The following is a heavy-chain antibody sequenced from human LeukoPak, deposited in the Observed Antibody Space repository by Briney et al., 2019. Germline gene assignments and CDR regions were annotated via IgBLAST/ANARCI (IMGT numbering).Heavy chain of an antibody. D-gene: IGHD4-11*01. Sequence: AASVKVSCKASVYTFTSHDINWVRQATRQGLEWMGWMNPNRGNTDYAQKLKGRVTITRNHSISTAYMELSSLRSEDTAVYYCARGDSSYGDTTTDEGEESLYYYYYYMDVWGKGTTVTVSS. J-gene: IGHJ6*03. CDR2: MNPNRGNT. CDR1: VYTFTSHD. V-gene: IGHV1-8*03. CDR3: ARGDSSYGDTTTDEGEESLYYYYYYMDV.